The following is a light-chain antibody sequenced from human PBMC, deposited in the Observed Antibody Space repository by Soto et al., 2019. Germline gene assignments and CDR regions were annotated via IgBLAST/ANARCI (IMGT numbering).Light chain of an antibody. J-gene: IGLJ1*01. CDR2: GNT. Sequence: QSALTQPPSVSGAPGQRVTISCTGSTSNIGALYDVHWYQQLPGKAPQLLIYGNTNRPSGVSDRFSGSRSGTSASLAITGLQAEDEADYFCQSYDSGLSGSVFGSGTKVTVL. CDR1: TSNIGALYD. CDR3: QSYDSGLSGSV. V-gene: IGLV1-40*01.